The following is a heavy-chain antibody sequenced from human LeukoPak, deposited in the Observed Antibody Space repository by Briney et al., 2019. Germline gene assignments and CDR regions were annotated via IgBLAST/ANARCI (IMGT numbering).Heavy chain of an antibody. J-gene: IGHJ5*02. CDR3: AKDFGSSGWYDWFDP. D-gene: IGHD6-19*01. CDR2: ITSSSSYI. Sequence: GGSLRLSCAASGFTFSNYSMNWVRQAPGEGLEWVSFITSSSSYIYYADSVKGRFTITRDNTKNSLYLQMNSLRAEDTAVYYCAKDFGSSGWYDWFDPWGQGTLVTVSS. CDR1: GFTFSNYS. V-gene: IGHV3-21*01.